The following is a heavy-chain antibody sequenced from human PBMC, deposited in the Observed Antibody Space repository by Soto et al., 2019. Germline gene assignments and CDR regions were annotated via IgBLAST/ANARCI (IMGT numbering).Heavy chain of an antibody. Sequence: SQTLSLTGTVSGGSISSYYWSWIRQPPGKGLEWIGYIYYSGSTNYNPSLKSRVTISVDTSKNQFSLTLSSVTAADTAVYYCARGRGSGSSFYYYGMDVWGKGTTVTVSS. D-gene: IGHD3-10*01. J-gene: IGHJ6*04. CDR1: GGSISSYY. V-gene: IGHV4-59*01. CDR3: ARGRGSGSSFYYYGMDV. CDR2: IYYSGST.